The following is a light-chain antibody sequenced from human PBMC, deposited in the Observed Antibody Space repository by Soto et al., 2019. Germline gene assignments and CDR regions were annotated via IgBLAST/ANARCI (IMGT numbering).Light chain of an antibody. CDR3: QQYNTWTT. CDR1: QTVATN. V-gene: IGKV3-15*01. Sequence: TQSPATLSVSPGERAILSCSASQTVATNLAWYQQKPGQAPRLLIYGASTRATGIPDRFSGSGSGTEFTLTISSLQSEDFAIYYCQQYNTWTTFGQGTKLDI. J-gene: IGKJ1*01. CDR2: GAS.